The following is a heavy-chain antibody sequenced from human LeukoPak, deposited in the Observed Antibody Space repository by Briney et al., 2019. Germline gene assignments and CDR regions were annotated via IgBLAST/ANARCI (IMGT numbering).Heavy chain of an antibody. V-gene: IGHV3-74*01. CDR1: RFNVNNYW. D-gene: IGHD3-10*01. J-gene: IGHJ4*02. CDR2: INEDGRVT. CDR3: ARGDYYDSGSYFDY. Sequence: PGGSLRLSCAASRFNVNNYWMHWVRQVPGKGLVWVSRINEDGRVTSYATSVRGRFTIFRDSVENTLHLQMNSLRAEDTAVYYCARGDYYDSGSYFDYWGQGALVTVSS.